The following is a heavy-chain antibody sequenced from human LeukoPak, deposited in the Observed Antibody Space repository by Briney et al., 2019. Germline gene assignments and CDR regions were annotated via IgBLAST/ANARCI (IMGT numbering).Heavy chain of an antibody. J-gene: IGHJ4*02. Sequence: GGALRVSCAASGFTFRSYAMSWVRQAPGKGLEWVSAISGGGGSTYYADSVKGRFTISRDNSKNTLYLKMNSLRAEDTAVYYCAKDPDFPYYFDYWGQGTLVTVSS. CDR3: AKDPDFPYYFDY. CDR2: ISGGGGST. CDR1: GFTFRSYA. V-gene: IGHV3-23*01.